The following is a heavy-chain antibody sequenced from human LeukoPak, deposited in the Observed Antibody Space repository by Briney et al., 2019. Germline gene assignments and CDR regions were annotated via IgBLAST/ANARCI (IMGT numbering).Heavy chain of an antibody. CDR2: IYYSGST. D-gene: IGHD3-10*01. CDR3: ARALTLGDDAFDI. J-gene: IGHJ3*02. V-gene: IGHV4-30-4*08. Sequence: SETMSLTCTVSGGSISSGDYYWSWIRQPPGKGLEWIGYIYYSGSTYYNPSLKSRVTISVDTSKNQFYLKLSSVTAADTAVYYCARALTLGDDAFDIWGQGTMVTVSS. CDR1: GGSISSGDYY.